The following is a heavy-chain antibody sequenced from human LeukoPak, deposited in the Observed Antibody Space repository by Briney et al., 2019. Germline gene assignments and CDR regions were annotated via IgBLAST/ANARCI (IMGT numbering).Heavy chain of an antibody. Sequence: ASVKVSCKASGYXFTGYYMHWVRQAPGQGLEWTAWIKPNSGGTNYAQKFQGRVTMTRDTSITTAYLELSSLRSDDTAVYYCAREVDCSSPSCQLDYWGQGTLVTVSS. V-gene: IGHV1-2*02. D-gene: IGHD2-2*01. CDR2: IKPNSGGT. CDR3: AREVDCSSPSCQLDY. CDR1: GYXFTGYY. J-gene: IGHJ4*02.